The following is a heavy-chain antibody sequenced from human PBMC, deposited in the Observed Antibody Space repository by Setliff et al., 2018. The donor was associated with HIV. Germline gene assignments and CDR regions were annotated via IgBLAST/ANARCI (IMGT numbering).Heavy chain of an antibody. CDR3: AKLAGGTSPDGYYYYMDV. CDR2: ITGRGGTT. CDR1: GFTFTGYA. D-gene: IGHD2-15*01. Sequence: PGGSLRLSCAASGFTFTGYAMSWVRLAPGKGLEWVSAITGRGGTTFYADSVKGRFTISRDNSQNTLFLQMNNLRAEDTAVYYCAKLAGGTSPDGYYYYMDVWGKGTTVTVSS. J-gene: IGHJ6*03. V-gene: IGHV3-23*01.